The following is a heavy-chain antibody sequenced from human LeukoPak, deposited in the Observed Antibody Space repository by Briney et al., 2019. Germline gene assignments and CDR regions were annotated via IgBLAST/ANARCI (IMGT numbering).Heavy chain of an antibody. V-gene: IGHV3-30*18. J-gene: IGHJ4*02. CDR3: TKTRGYCSGGSCFNFDY. Sequence: GGSLRLSCAPSGFTFSNYVMHWVRRAPRKGLEWVAVISSDGSNKYYADSVKGRFTISRDNSKNTLYLQMNSLRAEDTAIYYCTKTRGYCSGGSCFNFDYWGQGTLATVSS. D-gene: IGHD2-15*01. CDR2: ISSDGSNK. CDR1: GFTFSNYV.